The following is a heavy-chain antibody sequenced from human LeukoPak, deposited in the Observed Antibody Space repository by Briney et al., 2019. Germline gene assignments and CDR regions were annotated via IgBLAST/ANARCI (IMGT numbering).Heavy chain of an antibody. D-gene: IGHD3-3*01. J-gene: IGHJ4*02. CDR2: ISGSGGST. Sequence: GGSLRLSCAASGFTFSSYALSWVRQAPGKGLEWVSAISGSGGSTYYADSVKGRFTISRDNSKNTLYLQMNSLRAEDTAVYYCATAAIFGVVIPFDYWGQGTLVTVSS. CDR3: ATAAIFGVVIPFDY. CDR1: GFTFSSYA. V-gene: IGHV3-23*01.